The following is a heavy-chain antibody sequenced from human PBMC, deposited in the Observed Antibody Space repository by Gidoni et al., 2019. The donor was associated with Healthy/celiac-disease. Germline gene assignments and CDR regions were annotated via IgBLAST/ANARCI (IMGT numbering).Heavy chain of an antibody. V-gene: IGHV3-15*01. CDR1: GFTFSNAW. CDR2: SKSKTDGGTT. Sequence: EVQLVESGGGLVKPGGSLRLSCAASGFTFSNAWMSWVRQAPGKGLEWVGRSKSKTDGGTTDYAAPVKGRFTISRDDSKNTLYLQMNSLKTEDTAVYYCTTEGYGGDYWGQGTLVTVSS. J-gene: IGHJ4*02. D-gene: IGHD5-12*01. CDR3: TTEGYGGDY.